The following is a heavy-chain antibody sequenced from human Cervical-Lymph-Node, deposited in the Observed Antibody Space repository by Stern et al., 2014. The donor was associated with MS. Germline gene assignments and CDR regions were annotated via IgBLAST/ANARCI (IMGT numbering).Heavy chain of an antibody. CDR1: GYTFTTYW. D-gene: IGHD6-19*01. CDR2: IYPGDSDT. Sequence: VQLVESGAEVKKPGESLKISCKGSGYTFTTYWIAWVRQMPGKGLEWMGIIYPGDSDTRYSPAFQGQVPISADNPISPAYLLWSSLKASDPAMYYCSRDDKFYSNGLDAFDIWGQGTMVTVSS. J-gene: IGHJ3*02. V-gene: IGHV5-51*04. CDR3: SRDDKFYSNGLDAFDI.